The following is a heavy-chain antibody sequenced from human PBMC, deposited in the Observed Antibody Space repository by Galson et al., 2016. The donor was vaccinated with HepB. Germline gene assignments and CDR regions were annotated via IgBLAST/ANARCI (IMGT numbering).Heavy chain of an antibody. CDR1: GYSFTSYW. Sequence: QSGAEVKKPGESLKISCKGSGYSFTSYWIAWVRQMPGRGLEWMGMIYPGDSDTRYSPSFQGQVTISADKSINTAYLQWSSLKASDTAVYYCARQVGATGYLDLWGQGTLVTVSS. J-gene: IGHJ4*02. D-gene: IGHD1-26*01. V-gene: IGHV5-51*01. CDR2: IYPGDSDT. CDR3: ARQVGATGYLDL.